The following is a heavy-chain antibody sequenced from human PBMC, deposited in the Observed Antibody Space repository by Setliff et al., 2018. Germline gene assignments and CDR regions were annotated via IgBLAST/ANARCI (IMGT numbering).Heavy chain of an antibody. V-gene: IGHV4-34*01. CDR1: GGSFSTYY. CDR2: INHSGST. Sequence: PSETLSLTCAVYGGSFSTYYWIWIRQPPGKGLEWIGEINHSGSTNYNPSLKSRVTISVDTSKNQFSLKLSSVTAADTAVYYCARGRAHVDYCGQGTLVTVSS. CDR3: ARGRAHVDY. J-gene: IGHJ4*02.